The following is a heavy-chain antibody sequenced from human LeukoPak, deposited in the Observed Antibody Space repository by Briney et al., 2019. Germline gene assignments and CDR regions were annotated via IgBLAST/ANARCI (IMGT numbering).Heavy chain of an antibody. CDR2: INHSGST. V-gene: IGHV4-34*01. D-gene: IGHD6-13*01. CDR3: ARGGVAAAVHY. J-gene: IGHJ4*02. Sequence: SETLSLTCAVYGGSFSGYYWSWIRQPPGKGLEWIGEINHSGSTNYNPSLKSRVTISVDTSKNQFSLKLSSVTAADAAVYYCARGGVAAAVHYWGQGTLVTVSS. CDR1: GGSFSGYY.